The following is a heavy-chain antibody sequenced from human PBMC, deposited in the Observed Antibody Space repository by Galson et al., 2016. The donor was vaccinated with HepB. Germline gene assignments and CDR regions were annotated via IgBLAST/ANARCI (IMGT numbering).Heavy chain of an antibody. Sequence: CAISGDSVSSSTSAWYWFRQSPSRGLEWLGRTYYRSTWSSNYALSLKRRLTIAADTSKNQFSLHLSSVTPDDTAVYFCARVSHSAGYVLAAFDIWGQGTMVTVSS. CDR3: ARVSHSAGYVLAAFDI. D-gene: IGHD5-18*01. CDR1: GDSVSSSTSA. V-gene: IGHV6-1*01. CDR2: TYYRSTWSS. J-gene: IGHJ3*02.